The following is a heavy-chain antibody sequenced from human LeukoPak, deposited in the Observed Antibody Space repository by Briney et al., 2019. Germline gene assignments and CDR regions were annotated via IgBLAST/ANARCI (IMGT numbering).Heavy chain of an antibody. CDR3: ARAGRSYGSGSYYPFDY. V-gene: IGHV3-7*01. J-gene: IGHJ4*02. CDR1: GFTFSSYW. CDR2: IKQDGSEK. D-gene: IGHD3-10*01. Sequence: GGSLRLSCAASGFTFSSYWMSWVRQAPGKGLEWVAHIKQDGSEKYYVDSVKGRFTISRDNAKNSLYLQMNSLRAEDTAVYYCARAGRSYGSGSYYPFDYWGQGTLVTVSS.